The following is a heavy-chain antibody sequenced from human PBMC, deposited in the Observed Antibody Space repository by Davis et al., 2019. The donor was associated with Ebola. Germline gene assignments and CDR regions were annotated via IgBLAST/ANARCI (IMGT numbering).Heavy chain of an antibody. CDR1: GFTVSSNY. J-gene: IGHJ4*02. V-gene: IGHV3-53*04. Sequence: PGGSLRLSCAASGFTVSSNYMSWVRQAPGKGLEWVSVIYSGGSTYYADSVKGRFTISRHNSKNTLYLQMNSLRIDDTAVYYCARDSQQLVTFGPFDYWGQGTLVTVSS. CDR2: IYSGGST. D-gene: IGHD6-13*01. CDR3: ARDSQQLVTFGPFDY.